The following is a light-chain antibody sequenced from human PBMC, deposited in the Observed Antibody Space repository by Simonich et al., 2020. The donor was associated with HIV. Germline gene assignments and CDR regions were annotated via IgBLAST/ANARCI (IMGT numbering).Light chain of an antibody. V-gene: IGKV4-1*01. Sequence: DIVMTQSPDSLAVSLGERATINCKPSQSVLYSSNNKNYLSWYQQKPGQAPKLLIYWASTRESGVPDRFSGSGSGTDFTLTISTLQAEDVAVYYCQQYYSPPITFGQGTRLEI. CDR1: QSVLYSSNNKNY. J-gene: IGKJ5*01. CDR2: WAS. CDR3: QQYYSPPIT.